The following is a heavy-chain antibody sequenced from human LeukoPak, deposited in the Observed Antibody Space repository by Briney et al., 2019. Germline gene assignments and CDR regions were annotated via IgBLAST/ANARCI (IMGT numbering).Heavy chain of an antibody. J-gene: IGHJ6*03. CDR3: ARDVEHVLVYYYMDV. CDR2: INPNSGGT. D-gene: IGHD3-3*01. V-gene: IGHV1-2*02. CDR1: GYTFTGYY. Sequence: ASVKVSCKASGYTFTGYYMHWVRQAPGQGFEWMGWINPNSGGTNYAQKFQGRVTMTRDTSISTAYMELSRLRSDDTAVYYCARDVEHVLVYYYMDVWGKGTTVTVSS.